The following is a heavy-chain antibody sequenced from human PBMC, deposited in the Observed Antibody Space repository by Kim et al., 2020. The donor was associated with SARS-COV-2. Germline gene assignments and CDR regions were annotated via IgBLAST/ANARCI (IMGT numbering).Heavy chain of an antibody. J-gene: IGHJ4*02. Sequence: TANYAQKFQGRVTITADESTSTAYMELSSLRSEDTAVYYCAGYGSGSHFDYWGQGTLVTVSS. V-gene: IGHV1-69*01. CDR3: AGYGSGSHFDY. CDR2: TA. D-gene: IGHD3-10*01.